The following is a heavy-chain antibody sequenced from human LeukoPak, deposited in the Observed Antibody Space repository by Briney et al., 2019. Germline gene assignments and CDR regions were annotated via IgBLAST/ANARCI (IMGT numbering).Heavy chain of an antibody. CDR1: GGSFSGYY. V-gene: IGHV4-34*01. J-gene: IGHJ6*03. CDR2: INHSGST. D-gene: IGHD3-3*01. Sequence: SETLSLTCAVYGGSFSGYYWSWIRQPPGKGLEWIGVINHSGSTNYNPSLKSRVTISVDTSKNQFSLKLSSVTAADPAVYYCARSPRGGSGYYNPYYYYYKDVWGKGTTVTVSS. CDR3: ARSPRGGSGYYNPYYYYYKDV.